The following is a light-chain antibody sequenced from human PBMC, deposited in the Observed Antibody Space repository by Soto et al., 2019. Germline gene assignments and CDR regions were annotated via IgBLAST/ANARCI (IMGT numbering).Light chain of an antibody. V-gene: IGKV3-15*01. CDR1: QSVSSN. J-gene: IGKJ1*01. CDR2: GAS. CDR3: QPYNNLWA. Sequence: EIVMTQSPDTLSVSPGERATLSCRASQSVSSNLAWYQQKPGKVPRLLIYGASTTSTGIPARFSGSGSGTEFTLTISSLQSDAFADYYCQPYNNLWAFGQGTRVE.